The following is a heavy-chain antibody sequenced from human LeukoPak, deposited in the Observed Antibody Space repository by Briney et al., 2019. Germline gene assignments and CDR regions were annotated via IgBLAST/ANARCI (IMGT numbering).Heavy chain of an antibody. CDR1: GFTFNNYA. J-gene: IGHJ6*02. CDR2: TSYDGSNK. Sequence: PGGSLRLSCAASGFTFNNYAIHWVRQAPGKGLEWVAVTSYDGSNKYYADSVKGRFTITRDNSKNTLYLQMNSLRAEDTAVYYCARDRLGGSYYFYYYGMDVWGQGTTVTVSS. CDR3: ARDRLGGSYYFYYYGMDV. D-gene: IGHD1-26*01. V-gene: IGHV3-30*04.